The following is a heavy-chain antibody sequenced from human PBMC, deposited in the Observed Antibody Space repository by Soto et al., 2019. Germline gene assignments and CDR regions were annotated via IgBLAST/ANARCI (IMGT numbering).Heavy chain of an antibody. CDR2: INAGNGNT. D-gene: IGHD5-18*01. V-gene: IGHV1-3*01. Sequence: SVKGSCKAFGYSFTSYAMHSVRQAHGQRLEWMGWINAGNGNTKYSQKFQGRVTITRDTSASTAYMELSSLRSEDTAVYYCARRWGIYSYLLMDVWGQGTTVTVSS. CDR1: GYSFTSYA. CDR3: ARRWGIYSYLLMDV. J-gene: IGHJ6*02.